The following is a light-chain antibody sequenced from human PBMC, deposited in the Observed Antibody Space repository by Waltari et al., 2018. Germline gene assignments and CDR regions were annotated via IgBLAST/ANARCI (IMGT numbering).Light chain of an antibody. V-gene: IGLV2-8*01. CDR2: EVT. CDR3: SSYAGGSSLM. J-gene: IGLJ3*02. CDR1: STAVAGSDP. Sequence: QSALTQPPSASGSPGQSITISCPGISTAVAGSDPVSWYQQHPGKAPKLLIYEVTKRPSGVPDRFSGSKSDNTASLAVSGLQAEDEADYYCSSYAGGSSLMFGGGTKLTVL.